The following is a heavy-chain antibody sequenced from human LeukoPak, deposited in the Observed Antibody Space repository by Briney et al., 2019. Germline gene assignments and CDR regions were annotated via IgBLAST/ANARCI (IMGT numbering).Heavy chain of an antibody. CDR1: GFTFSGYG. CDR3: ARDSLHPRRLSDAFDV. V-gene: IGHV3-30*02. CDR2: VRYDSSNK. D-gene: IGHD3-16*02. Sequence: GGSLRLSCAASGFTFSGYGMHWVRQAPGKGLEWVAFVRYDSSNKYYADSVKGRFTIPRDNSKNTLYLQMNSLRAEDTALYYCARDSLHPRRLSDAFDVWGQGTMVTVSS. J-gene: IGHJ3*01.